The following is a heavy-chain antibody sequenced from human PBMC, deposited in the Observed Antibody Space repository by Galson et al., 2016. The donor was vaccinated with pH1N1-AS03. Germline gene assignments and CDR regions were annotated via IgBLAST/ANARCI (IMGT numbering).Heavy chain of an antibody. D-gene: IGHD3-22*01. CDR2: INPNSGVT. J-gene: IGHJ3*02. Sequence: SVKVSCKASGYTFTDYFVYWVRQAPGQGLEWMGRINPNSGVTKFAQNFQGRVTMTRDTSSKTAYMELNRLSSDDTAVYYCARHPSFYDTRGIPDAFDIWGQGTMVTVSS. V-gene: IGHV1-2*06. CDR1: GYTFTDYF. CDR3: ARHPSFYDTRGIPDAFDI.